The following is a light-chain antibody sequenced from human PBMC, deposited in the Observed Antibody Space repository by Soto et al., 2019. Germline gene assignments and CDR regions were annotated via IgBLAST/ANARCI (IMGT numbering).Light chain of an antibody. J-gene: IGLJ1*01. CDR2: EVS. CDR3: SSYTGSSTPYV. Sequence: QSVLTQPASVSGSPGQSITISCTGTSSDIGTYKYVSWYQHPPGKAPKLMIYEVSNRPSGVSNRFSGSKSGNTASLTISGLQAEDEAEYYCSSYTGSSTPYVFGSGTKVTVL. V-gene: IGLV2-14*01. CDR1: SSDIGTYKY.